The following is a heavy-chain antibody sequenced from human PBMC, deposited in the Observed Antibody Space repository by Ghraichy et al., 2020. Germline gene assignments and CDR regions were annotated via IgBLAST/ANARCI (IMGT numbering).Heavy chain of an antibody. J-gene: IGHJ5*02. CDR2: IYNSVST. Sequence: ESLNISCTVSGGSISSYSDYWGWLRQPPGKGPEWIGSIYNSVSTHYNPSLKSRDTISIDPSKDQFSLRLTSVTAADTAIYHCARNKTGNLSGWFDPWEQGSLVIVSS. CDR1: GGSISSYSDY. D-gene: IGHD1-14*01. CDR3: ARNKTGNLSGWFDP. V-gene: IGHV4-39*01.